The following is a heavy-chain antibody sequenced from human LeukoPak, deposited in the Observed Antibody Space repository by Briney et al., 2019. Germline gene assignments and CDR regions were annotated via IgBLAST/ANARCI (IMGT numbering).Heavy chain of an antibody. V-gene: IGHV3-30*18. CDR3: ANGGGDTTHYNFMDV. CDR2: ISHDGINT. CDR1: RFSFSNYA. J-gene: IGHJ6*03. D-gene: IGHD1-26*01. Sequence: PGGSLRLSCAASRFSFSNYAMHWVRQDSGRGLEWLAVISHDGINTYYADSVKGRFTISRDNSKSTLYMQMNSLRAEDTAVYYCANGGGDTTHYNFMDVWGEGTTVTVSS.